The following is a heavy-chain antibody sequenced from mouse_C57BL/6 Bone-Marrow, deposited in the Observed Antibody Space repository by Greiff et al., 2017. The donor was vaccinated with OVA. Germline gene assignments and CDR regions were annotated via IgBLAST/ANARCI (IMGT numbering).Heavy chain of an antibody. V-gene: IGHV1-69*01. CDR1: GYTFTSYW. CDR2: IDPSGSYT. J-gene: IGHJ2*01. D-gene: IGHD1-2*01. Sequence: QVQLQQPGAELVMPGASVKLSCKASGYTFTSYWMHWVKQRPGQGLEWIGEIDPSGSYTNYNQKFKGKSTLTVDKSSSTAYMQLSSLTSEDSAVYYCARGDSTAYFDYWGQGTTLTVSS. CDR3: ARGDSTAYFDY.